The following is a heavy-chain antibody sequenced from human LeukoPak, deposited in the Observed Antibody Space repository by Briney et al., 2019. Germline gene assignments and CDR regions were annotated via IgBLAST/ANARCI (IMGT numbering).Heavy chain of an antibody. Sequence: PSETLSLTCAVYGESFSGYYWSWIRQPPGKGLEWIGEINHSGSTNYNPSLKSRVTISVDTSKNQFSLKLSSVTAADTAVYYCARLMDCGGDCYPNWGQGTLVTVSS. J-gene: IGHJ4*02. CDR3: ARLMDCGGDCYPN. CDR2: INHSGST. CDR1: GESFSGYY. V-gene: IGHV4-34*01. D-gene: IGHD2-21*02.